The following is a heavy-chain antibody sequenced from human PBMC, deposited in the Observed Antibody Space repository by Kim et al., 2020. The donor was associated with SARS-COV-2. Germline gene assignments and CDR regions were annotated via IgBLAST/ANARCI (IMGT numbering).Heavy chain of an antibody. CDR2: ISRDGGGT. CDR1: GFNLYDYA. V-gene: IGHV3-43*02. D-gene: IGHD6-19*01. Sequence: GGSLRLSCTTSGFNLYDYAIHWVRHVPGKGLEWVSLISRDGGGTYYADSVKGRFTISRDISKKSLYLQMDSLRAEDTALYYCAQERQGLILNWCKGNQVTVST. CDR3: AQERQGLILN. J-gene: IGHJ1*01.